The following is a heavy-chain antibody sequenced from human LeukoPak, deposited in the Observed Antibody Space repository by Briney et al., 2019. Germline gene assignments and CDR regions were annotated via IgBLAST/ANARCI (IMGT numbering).Heavy chain of an antibody. CDR3: ASIMITFGGVLSWSPFDI. CDR2: IRYDGSNK. J-gene: IGHJ3*02. CDR1: GFTFSSYG. D-gene: IGHD3-16*01. Sequence: PGGSLRLSCAASGFTFSSYGMHWVRQAPGKGLEWVAFIRYDGSNKYYADSVKGRFTISRDNSKNTLYLQMNSLRAEDTAVYYSASIMITFGGVLSWSPFDIWGQGTMVTVSS. V-gene: IGHV3-30*02.